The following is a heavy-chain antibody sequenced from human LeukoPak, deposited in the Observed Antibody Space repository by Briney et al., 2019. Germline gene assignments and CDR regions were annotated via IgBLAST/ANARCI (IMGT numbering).Heavy chain of an antibody. CDR2: MYHSGST. V-gene: IGHV4-30-2*01. CDR3: ARARSSSSSDFDY. Sequence: SETLSLTCAVSGGSISSGGYSWSWIRQPPGKGLEWIGHMYHSGSTYYNPSLKSRVTISVDRSKNQFSLKLSSVTAADTAVYYCARARSSSSSDFDYWGQGTLVTVSS. D-gene: IGHD6-6*01. CDR1: GGSISSGGYS. J-gene: IGHJ4*02.